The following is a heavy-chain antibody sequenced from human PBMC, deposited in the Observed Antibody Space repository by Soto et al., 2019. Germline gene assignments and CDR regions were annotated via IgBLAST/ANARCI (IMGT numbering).Heavy chain of an antibody. D-gene: IGHD3-22*01. CDR1: GGSFRSSDYH. CDR3: EEPNPVPVDVVISHFAN. J-gene: IGHJ4*01. CDR2: IYYTGSI. Sequence: SETLSLTCSVSGGSFRSSDYHWGWIRQPPGKDLEWIGNIYYTGSIEYNPSLKSRVTLSVDTSRNQFSLTLNSVTAADTAVYYWEEPNPVPVDVVISHFANWCQEP. V-gene: IGHV4-39*01.